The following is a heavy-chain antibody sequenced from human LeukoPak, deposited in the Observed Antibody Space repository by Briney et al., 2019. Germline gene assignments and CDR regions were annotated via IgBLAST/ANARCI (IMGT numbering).Heavy chain of an antibody. CDR2: IWYDGSNK. D-gene: IGHD5-18*01. Sequence: GRSLRLSCAASRFTFSNYGMHWVRQAPGKGLEWVAAIWYDGSNKYYADSVKGRFTISRDNSKNTLYLQMNSLRAEDTAVYYCARDPGRGYTYGYGFDYWGQGTLVTVSS. V-gene: IGHV3-33*01. CDR3: ARDPGRGYTYGYGFDY. CDR1: RFTFSNYG. J-gene: IGHJ4*02.